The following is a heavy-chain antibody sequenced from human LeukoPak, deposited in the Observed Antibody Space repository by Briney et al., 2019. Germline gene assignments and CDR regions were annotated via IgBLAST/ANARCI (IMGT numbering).Heavy chain of an antibody. D-gene: IGHD6-6*01. CDR1: GFTFSSYW. CDR3: ARDLEYSSSLPYGWSDP. V-gene: IGHV3-74*01. CDR2: INSDGSST. Sequence: PGGSLRLSCAASGFTFSSYWMHWVRQAPGKGLVWVSRINSDGSSTSYADSVKGRFTISRDNAKNTLYLQMNSLRAEDTAVYYCARDLEYSSSLPYGWSDPWGQGTLVTVSS. J-gene: IGHJ5*02.